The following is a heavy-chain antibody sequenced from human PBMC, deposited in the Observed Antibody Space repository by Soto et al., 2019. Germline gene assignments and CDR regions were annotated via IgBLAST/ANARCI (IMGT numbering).Heavy chain of an antibody. D-gene: IGHD4-17*01. V-gene: IGHV6-1*01. CDR1: GDSVSSNSAA. CDR3: ARDYGDYATTKTRFDP. Sequence: SQTLSLTCAISGDSVSSNSAAWNWIRQSPSGGLEWLGRTYYRSKWYSVSAVSVKSRATIKPDTSKNQFSLKLSSVTAADTAVYYCARDYGDYATTKTRFDPWGQGTLVTVSS. J-gene: IGHJ5*02. CDR2: TYYRSKWYS.